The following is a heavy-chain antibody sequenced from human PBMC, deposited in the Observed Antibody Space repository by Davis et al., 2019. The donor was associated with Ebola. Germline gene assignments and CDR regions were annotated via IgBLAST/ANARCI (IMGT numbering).Heavy chain of an antibody. J-gene: IGHJ6*03. CDR1: GFTFSSYG. CDR3: ARDYSDDLYYYYYMDV. Sequence: GESLKISCTASGFTFSSYGMHWVRQAPGKGLEWVSYITSSGSNIYYADSVKGRFTISRDDAKNSVYLQMNSLRAEDTAVYYCARDYSDDLYYYYYMDVWGKGTTVTVSS. V-gene: IGHV3-48*04. CDR2: ITSSGSNI. D-gene: IGHD4-11*01.